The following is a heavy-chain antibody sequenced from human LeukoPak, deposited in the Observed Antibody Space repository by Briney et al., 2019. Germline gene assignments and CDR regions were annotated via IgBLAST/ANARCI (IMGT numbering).Heavy chain of an antibody. Sequence: ASVKVSCKASGYTFTSYGISWVRQAPGQGLEWMGWISAYNGNTNYAQKLQGRVTMTTDTSTSTAYMELRSLRSDDTAVYYCARSEAAYCGGDCYWRLDAFDIWGQGTMVTVSS. J-gene: IGHJ3*02. D-gene: IGHD2-21*02. CDR2: ISAYNGNT. V-gene: IGHV1-18*01. CDR1: GYTFTSYG. CDR3: ARSEAAYCGGDCYWRLDAFDI.